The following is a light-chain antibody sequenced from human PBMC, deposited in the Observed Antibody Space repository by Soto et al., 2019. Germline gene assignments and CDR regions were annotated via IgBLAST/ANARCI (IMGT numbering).Light chain of an antibody. Sequence: QSVLTQPPSASGTPGQRVTISCSGSSSNIGSNYVYWYQQLPGTAPKLLIYRNNQRPSGVPDRFSGSKSGTPASLAISGLRSEDEADYYCSSYTSSSSYVFGSGTKLTVL. CDR1: SSNIGSNY. CDR3: SSYTSSSSYV. J-gene: IGLJ1*01. V-gene: IGLV1-47*01. CDR2: RNN.